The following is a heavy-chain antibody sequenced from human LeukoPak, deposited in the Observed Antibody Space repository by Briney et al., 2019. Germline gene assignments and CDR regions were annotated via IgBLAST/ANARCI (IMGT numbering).Heavy chain of an antibody. J-gene: IGHJ3*02. Sequence: PGRSLRLSCAASGFTFSSYGMDWVRQAPGKGLEWVAVILNDGSQEKYADSVKGRFTISRDNAKNSLYLQMNSLRAEDTAVYYCARESDSGRFAPLDIWGQGTMVTVSS. V-gene: IGHV3-33*01. CDR2: ILNDGSQE. D-gene: IGHD1-26*01. CDR1: GFTFSSYG. CDR3: ARESDSGRFAPLDI.